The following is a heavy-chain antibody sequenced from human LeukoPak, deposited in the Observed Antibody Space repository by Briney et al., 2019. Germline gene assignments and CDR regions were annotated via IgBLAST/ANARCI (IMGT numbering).Heavy chain of an antibody. CDR3: ARGAGDYYGSGSYNY. D-gene: IGHD3-10*01. V-gene: IGHV4-34*01. J-gene: IGHJ4*02. CDR1: GGSFSGYF. CDR2: ISHGGST. Sequence: PSETPSLTCAVNGGSFSGYFLTWIRQPPGEGLEWIGDISHGGSTNYNPSLKSRVTISLDTSKNQFSLKLSSATAADTAVYYCARGAGDYYGSGSYNYWGQGTLVTVSS.